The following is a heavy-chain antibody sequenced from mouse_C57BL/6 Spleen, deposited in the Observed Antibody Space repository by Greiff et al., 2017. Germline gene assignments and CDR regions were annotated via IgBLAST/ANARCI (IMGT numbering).Heavy chain of an antibody. CDR3: AINWDDAMDY. CDR2: IHPNSGST. J-gene: IGHJ4*01. Sequence: QVQLQQPGAELVKPGASVKLSCQASGYTFTSYWMHWVKQRPGQGLEWIGMIHPNSGSTNYNEKFKSKATLTVDKSSSTAYMQLSSLTSEDSAVYYCAINWDDAMDYWGQGTSVTVSS. D-gene: IGHD4-1*01. V-gene: IGHV1-64*01. CDR1: GYTFTSYW.